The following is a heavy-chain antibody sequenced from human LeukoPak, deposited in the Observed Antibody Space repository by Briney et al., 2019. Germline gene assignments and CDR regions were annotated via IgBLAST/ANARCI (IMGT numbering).Heavy chain of an antibody. J-gene: IGHJ4*02. CDR1: GFTVRSDY. CDR3: ARGLVGATPH. V-gene: IGHV3-53*01. CDR2: MYSGGSP. D-gene: IGHD1-26*01. Sequence: GGSLRLSCAASGFTVRSDYMSWVRQAPGKGLEWVAGMYSGGSPYYADSVKGRFTISRDNSKNTLYLQMNTLRADDTAVYYCARGLVGATPHRGQGTLVTVSS.